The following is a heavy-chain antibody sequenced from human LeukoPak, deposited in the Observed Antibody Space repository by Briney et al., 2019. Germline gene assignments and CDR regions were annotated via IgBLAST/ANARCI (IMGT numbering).Heavy chain of an antibody. CDR3: ARGGSSGWHNWFDP. CDR1: GYIFSRYN. CDR2: ISAYNGNT. V-gene: IGHV1-18*04. Sequence: ASVKVSCKPSGYIFSRYNIHWVRQAPGQGLEWMGWISAYNGNTNYAQKLQGRVTMTTDTSTSTAYMELRSLRSDDTAVYYCARGGSSGWHNWFDPWGQGTLVTVSS. J-gene: IGHJ5*02. D-gene: IGHD6-19*01.